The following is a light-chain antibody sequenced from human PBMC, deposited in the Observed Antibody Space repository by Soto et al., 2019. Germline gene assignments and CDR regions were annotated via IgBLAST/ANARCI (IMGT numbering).Light chain of an antibody. V-gene: IGKV3-11*01. CDR2: DAS. J-gene: IGKJ5*01. Sequence: EVVMTHSPATLSVSPGERATLSFRSSQSVSSYLAWYQQKPGQAPRLLIYDASNRATGIPARFSVSGSGTDFTLTISSLEPEDFAVYYCQQRSNWPPITFGQGTRLEI. CDR1: QSVSSY. CDR3: QQRSNWPPIT.